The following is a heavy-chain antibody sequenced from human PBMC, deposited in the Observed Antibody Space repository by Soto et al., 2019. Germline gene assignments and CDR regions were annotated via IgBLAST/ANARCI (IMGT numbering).Heavy chain of an antibody. CDR3: ARRWGPYFDF. Sequence: SETLSLTCTVPGGSISSYYWSWIRQPPGKGLEWIGYIYYSGSTDYDPSLKSRVTISVDTSKNQFSLKLSSVTAADTAVYYCARRWGPYFDFWGQGTLVTVSS. J-gene: IGHJ4*02. CDR2: IYYSGST. V-gene: IGHV4-59*01. CDR1: GGSISSYY. D-gene: IGHD7-27*01.